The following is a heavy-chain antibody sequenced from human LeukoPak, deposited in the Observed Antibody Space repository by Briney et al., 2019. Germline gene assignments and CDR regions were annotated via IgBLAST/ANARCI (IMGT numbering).Heavy chain of an antibody. CDR1: GGSISSYY. Sequence: KPSETLSLTCTVSGGSISSYYWSWIRQPPGKGLEWIGFIYYTGSTTYNPSLKSRVTLSIDSSKNQFSLNLSSVTAADSAVYYCASRYSDLWGRGTLVTVSS. J-gene: IGHJ2*01. V-gene: IGHV4-59*08. CDR2: IYYTGST. CDR3: ASRYSDL.